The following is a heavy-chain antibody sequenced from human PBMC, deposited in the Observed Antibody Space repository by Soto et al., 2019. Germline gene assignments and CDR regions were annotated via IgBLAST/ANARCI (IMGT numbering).Heavy chain of an antibody. Sequence: AETLSLTCAVSGGSFKRGSYSWSWIRHPPGKGLEWIGYVYHTGRTSYNPSLKSRVSISMDTSKNQFSLNLDSVTAADTAVYFCARDFAYFDSWGQGTLVTVSS. CDR1: GGSFKRGSYS. V-gene: IGHV4-61*01. D-gene: IGHD3-3*01. J-gene: IGHJ4*02. CDR2: VYHTGRT. CDR3: ARDFAYFDS.